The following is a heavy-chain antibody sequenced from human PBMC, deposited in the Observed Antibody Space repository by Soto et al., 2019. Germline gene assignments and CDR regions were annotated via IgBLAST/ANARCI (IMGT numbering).Heavy chain of an antibody. V-gene: IGHV3-23*01. Sequence: EVQLLESGGGLVQPGGSLRLSCAASGSTFSNYAMSWVRQAPGKGREWVSTISGGGGRRYYADSVRGRFTISRDNSKYTLYMQMNSLRAEDTAVYYCAKRPASLVCFDYWGQGTLVTVSS. CDR3: AKRPASLVCFDY. D-gene: IGHD2-2*01. CDR1: GSTFSNYA. CDR2: ISGGGGRR. J-gene: IGHJ4*02.